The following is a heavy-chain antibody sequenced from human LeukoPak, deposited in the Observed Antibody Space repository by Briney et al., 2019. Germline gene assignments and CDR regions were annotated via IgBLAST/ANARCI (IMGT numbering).Heavy chain of an antibody. V-gene: IGHV1-2*02. D-gene: IGHD5-12*01. J-gene: IGHJ6*02. Sequence: ASVKVSCKASGYMFAGYYVHWVRQAPGQGLEWMGWINPNSGGTNYAQKFQGRVTMTRDTSISTAYMELSRLRSDDTAVYYCAKEDIAPGYYYGMDVWGQGTTVTVSS. CDR3: AKEDIAPGYYYGMDV. CDR2: INPNSGGT. CDR1: GYMFAGYY.